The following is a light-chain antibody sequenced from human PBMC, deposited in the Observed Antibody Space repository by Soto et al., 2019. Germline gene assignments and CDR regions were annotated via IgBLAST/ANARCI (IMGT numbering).Light chain of an antibody. CDR1: QSVSSY. J-gene: IGKJ1*01. CDR2: DAS. Sequence: EIVLTQSPGTLSLSPGERATLSCRASQSVSSYLAWYQQKPGQAPGLLIYDASNRATGIPARFSGSGSGTDFTLTISSLEPEDFAVYYCQKRSNWPPTFGQGTKVEIK. V-gene: IGKV3-11*01. CDR3: QKRSNWPPT.